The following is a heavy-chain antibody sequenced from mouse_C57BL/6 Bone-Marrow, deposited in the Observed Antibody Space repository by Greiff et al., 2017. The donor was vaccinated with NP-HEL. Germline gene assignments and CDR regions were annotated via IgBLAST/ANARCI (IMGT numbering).Heavy chain of an antibody. V-gene: IGHV1-69*01. CDR3: ARSGDGYYPFAY. CDR1: GYTFTSYW. Sequence: VKLQQPGAELVMPGASVKLSCKASGYTFTSYWMHWVKQRPGQGLEWIGEIDPSDSYTNYNQKFKGKSTLTVDKSSSTAYMQLSSLTSEGSAVYYCARSGDGYYPFAYWGQGTLVTVSA. J-gene: IGHJ3*01. CDR2: IDPSDSYT. D-gene: IGHD2-3*01.